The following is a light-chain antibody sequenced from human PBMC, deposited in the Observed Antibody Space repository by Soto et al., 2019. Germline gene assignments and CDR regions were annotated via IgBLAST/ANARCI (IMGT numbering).Light chain of an antibody. J-gene: IGKJ5*01. CDR2: GAS. CDR3: QQYGSSPTT. CDR1: QSVSSSY. V-gene: IGKV3-20*01. Sequence: EMGLTQSPGTLSLSPGERATLSCRASQSVSSSYLAWYKQKPGQAPRLLIYGASSRATGIPDRFSGSGSGTDFTINISRLAPEDIAVYYCQQYGSSPTTFGQGTRLEIK.